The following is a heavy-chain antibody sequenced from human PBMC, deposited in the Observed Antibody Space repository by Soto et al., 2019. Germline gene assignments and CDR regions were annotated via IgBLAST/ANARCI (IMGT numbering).Heavy chain of an antibody. V-gene: IGHV1-69*13. Sequence: ASVKVSCKASGGTFSSYAISWVRQAPGQGLEWMGGIIPIFGTANYAQKFQGRVTITADESTSTAYMELSSLRSEDTAVYYCARDSDYGDYTRPYYYGMDVWGQGTTVTVSS. D-gene: IGHD4-17*01. CDR2: IIPIFGTA. CDR3: ARDSDYGDYTRPYYYGMDV. J-gene: IGHJ6*02. CDR1: GGTFSSYA.